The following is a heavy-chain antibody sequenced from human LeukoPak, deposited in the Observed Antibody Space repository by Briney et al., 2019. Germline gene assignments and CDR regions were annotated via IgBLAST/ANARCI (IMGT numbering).Heavy chain of an antibody. V-gene: IGHV4-30-2*05. CDR2: IYHSGST. J-gene: IGHJ5*02. CDR1: GGSISSGGYY. D-gene: IGHD3-16*01. CDR3: ARGDLRFDP. Sequence: SETLSLTCTVSGGSISSGGYYWSWIRQPPGKGLEWIGYIYHSGSTYYNPSLKSRVTITVDTSKNQFSLKLSSVTAADTAVYYCARGDLRFDPWGQGTLVTVSS.